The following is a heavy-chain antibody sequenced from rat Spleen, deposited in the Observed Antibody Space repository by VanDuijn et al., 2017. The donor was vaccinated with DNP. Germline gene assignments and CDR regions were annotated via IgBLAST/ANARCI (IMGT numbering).Heavy chain of an antibody. Sequence: QVQLQQSGAELAKPGSSVKISCKASGYTFTSYYISYIKQTTGQGLEYIGYINTGSGGTNYNEKFKGKATLNVDKSSSTAVMQLSSLTPYDSAVFYCARSGAYGMDAWGQGTSVTGSS. J-gene: IGHJ4*01. CDR1: GYTFTSYY. CDR2: INTGSGGT. V-gene: IGHV1-43*01. CDR3: ARSGAYGMDA. D-gene: IGHD1-1*01.